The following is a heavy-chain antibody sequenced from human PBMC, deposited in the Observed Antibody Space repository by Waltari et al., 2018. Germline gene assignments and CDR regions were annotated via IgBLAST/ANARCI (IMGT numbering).Heavy chain of an antibody. D-gene: IGHD2-15*01. V-gene: IGHV4-4*02. CDR2: VHRSGKT. CDR3: ARDRGKGLYRDS. J-gene: IGHJ4*02. Sequence: QLQLEQSGPGLVKPSESLSLTCAVSGDSMSSSDWWSWVRQSPGKGLEWIGQVHRSGKTNYNPSLASRVTVSIDTSNNQFALTMPSPTAADTAMYYCARDRGKGLYRDSWGQGTLVTVSP. CDR1: GDSMSSSDW.